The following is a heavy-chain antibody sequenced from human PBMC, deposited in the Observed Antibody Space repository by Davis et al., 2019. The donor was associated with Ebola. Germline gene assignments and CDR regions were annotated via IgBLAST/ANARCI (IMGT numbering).Heavy chain of an antibody. CDR2: ISSSGSTI. CDR3: ARSLAGYYSHAFDI. J-gene: IGHJ3*02. Sequence: GESLKISCAASGFTFSSYEMKWVRQAPGKGLEWVSYISSSGSTIYYADSVKGRFTISRDNAKNSLYLQMNSLRAEDTAVYYCARSLAGYYSHAFDIWGQGTMVNVSS. V-gene: IGHV3-48*03. CDR1: GFTFSSYE. D-gene: IGHD3-9*01.